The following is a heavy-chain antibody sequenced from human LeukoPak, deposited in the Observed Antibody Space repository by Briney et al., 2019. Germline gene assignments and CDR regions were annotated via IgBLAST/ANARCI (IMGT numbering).Heavy chain of an antibody. CDR1: GGSISSGSYY. D-gene: IGHD7-27*01. Sequence: SETLSLTCTVSGGSISSGSYYWSWIRQPAGKGLEWIGYIYYSGSTNYNPSLKSRVTISVDTSKNQFSLKLSSVTAADTAVYYCARRRAGRLGDAFDIWGQGTMVTVSS. V-gene: IGHV4-61*10. CDR3: ARRRAGRLGDAFDI. CDR2: IYYSGST. J-gene: IGHJ3*02.